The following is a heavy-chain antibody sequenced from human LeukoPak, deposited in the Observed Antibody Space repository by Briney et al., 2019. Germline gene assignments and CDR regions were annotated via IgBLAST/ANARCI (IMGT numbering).Heavy chain of an antibody. CDR1: GYTFTGYD. D-gene: IGHD5-18*01. CDR2: INPNSGGT. V-gene: IGHV1-2*02. CDR3: ARDKQRYYYYGMDV. Sequence: ASVKVSCKASGYTFTGYDMHWVRQAPGQGLEWMGWINPNSGGTNYAQKFQGRVTMTRDTSISTAYMELSRLRSDDTAVYYCARDKQRYYYYGMDVWGQGTTVTVSS. J-gene: IGHJ6*02.